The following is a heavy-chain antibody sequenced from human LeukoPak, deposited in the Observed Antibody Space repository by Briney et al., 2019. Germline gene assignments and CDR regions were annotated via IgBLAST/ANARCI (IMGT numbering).Heavy chain of an antibody. Sequence: PSETLSLTCTVSGGSISSYYWSWIRQPPGKGLEWIGYIYYSGSTNYNPSLKSRVTISVDTSKNQFSLKLSSVTAADTAVYYCARDRGSYYDHAAFDIWGQGTMVTVSS. CDR3: ARDRGSYYDHAAFDI. J-gene: IGHJ3*02. D-gene: IGHD1-26*01. V-gene: IGHV4-59*01. CDR1: GGSISSYY. CDR2: IYYSGST.